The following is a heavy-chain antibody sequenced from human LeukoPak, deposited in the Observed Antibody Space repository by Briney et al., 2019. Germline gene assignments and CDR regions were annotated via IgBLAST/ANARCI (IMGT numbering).Heavy chain of an antibody. CDR2: ISSSSNYF. J-gene: IGHJ4*02. CDR1: GFTFSTYS. D-gene: IGHD3-10*01. Sequence: GGSLRLSCAASGFTFSTYSMNWVRQAPGKGLEWVSSISSSSNYFYYADSVKGRFTISRDNAKNSLYLQMNSLRDEDTAVYYCARLEYYYVSGNYYKLFDYWGQGTLVTVCS. V-gene: IGHV3-21*01. CDR3: ARLEYYYVSGNYYKLFDY.